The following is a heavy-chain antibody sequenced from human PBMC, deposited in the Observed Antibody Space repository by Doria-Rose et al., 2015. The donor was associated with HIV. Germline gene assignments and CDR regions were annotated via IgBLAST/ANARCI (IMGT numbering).Heavy chain of an antibody. D-gene: IGHD3-3*01. Sequence: VANIKQDGSEKYYVDSVKGRFTISRDNAKNSLYLQMNSLRAEDTAVYYCARDAGDYNFWSGYYSRYWYFDLWGRGTLVTVSS. J-gene: IGHJ2*01. CDR3: ARDAGDYNFWSGYYSRYWYFDL. CDR2: IKQDGSEK. V-gene: IGHV3-7*01.